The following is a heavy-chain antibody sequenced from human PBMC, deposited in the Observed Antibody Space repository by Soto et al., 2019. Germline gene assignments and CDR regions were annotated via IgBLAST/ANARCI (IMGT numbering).Heavy chain of an antibody. CDR2: ISYDGSNK. V-gene: IGHV3-30*03. CDR3: ARDAVLMVYAASQGGGMDV. CDR1: GFTFSSYG. D-gene: IGHD2-8*01. Sequence: QPGGSLRLSCAASGFTFSSYGMHWVRQAPGKGLEWVAVISYDGSNKYYADSVKGRFTISRDNSKNTLYLQMNSLRAEDTAVYYCARDAVLMVYAASQGGGMDVWGQGTTVTVSS. J-gene: IGHJ6*02.